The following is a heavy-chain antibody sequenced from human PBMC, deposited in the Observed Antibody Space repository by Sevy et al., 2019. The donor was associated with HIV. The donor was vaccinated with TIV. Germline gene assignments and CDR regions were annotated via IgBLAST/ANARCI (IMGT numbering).Heavy chain of an antibody. Sequence: WETLSLTCNVSGGSISSSYYWGWIRQPPGTGLEWIGSIYYTGSTYYKTSLKSRITVTVDRSKNQLSLRLTTVTAADTAVYYCAKLETVYYYGMDIWGQGIMVTVSS. D-gene: IGHD1-1*01. CDR2: IYYTGST. V-gene: IGHV4-39*01. CDR3: AKLETVYYYGMDI. J-gene: IGHJ6*02. CDR1: GGSISSSYY.